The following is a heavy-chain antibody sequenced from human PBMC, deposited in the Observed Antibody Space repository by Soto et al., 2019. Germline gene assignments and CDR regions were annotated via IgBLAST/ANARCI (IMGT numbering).Heavy chain of an antibody. V-gene: IGHV3-7*01. CDR2: IKGDGSEQ. CDR3: TRNQVKADY. Sequence: EVQLVESGGDLVQPGGSLRLSCVASGFALSSFWMTWVRQAPGKGVEWVAKIKGDGSEQNYVVSVRGRFTISRDNAKNSVYLQMNSVMVDDTALYYCTRNQVKADYWGQGTLVTVSS. D-gene: IGHD3-22*01. CDR1: GFALSSFW. J-gene: IGHJ4*02.